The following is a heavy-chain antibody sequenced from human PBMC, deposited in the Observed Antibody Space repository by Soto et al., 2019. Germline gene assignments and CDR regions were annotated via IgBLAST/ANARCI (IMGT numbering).Heavy chain of an antibody. CDR1: GFIFSSYA. CDR2: ISGSGGST. Sequence: EVQLLESGGGLVQPGGSQRLSCAASGFIFSSYAMSWVRQAPGKGLEWVSAISGSGGSTYYADSVKGRFTISRDNSKNTLYLQMNSLRAEDTAVYYCAKIPHSSSWYLDAFDIWGQGTMVTVSS. CDR3: AKIPHSSSWYLDAFDI. V-gene: IGHV3-23*01. J-gene: IGHJ3*02. D-gene: IGHD6-13*01.